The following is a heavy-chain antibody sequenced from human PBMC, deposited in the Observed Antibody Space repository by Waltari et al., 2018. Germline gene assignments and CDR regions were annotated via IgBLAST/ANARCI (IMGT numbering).Heavy chain of an antibody. J-gene: IGHJ4*02. CDR3: ARKKEHLTAVGYFDY. V-gene: IGHV4-31*03. CDR2: IYYSGSN. D-gene: IGHD1-1*01. CDR1: GGSISSGGYY. Sequence: QVQLQESGPGLVKPSQTLSLTCTVSGGSISSGGYYWSWIRQHPGKGLEWIGYIYYSGSNYYNPSLKSRVTISVDTSKNQFSLKLSSVTAADTAVYYCARKKEHLTAVGYFDYWGQGTLVTVSS.